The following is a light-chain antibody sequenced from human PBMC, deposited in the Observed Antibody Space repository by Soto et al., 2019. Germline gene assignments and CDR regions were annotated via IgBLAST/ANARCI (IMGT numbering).Light chain of an antibody. J-gene: IGKJ1*01. Sequence: ILLTQSPVTLSFSPWERATLSCRASQNVRGYLAWYQQKPGQATRLLIYGASTRATGIPARFSGSGSGTEFTLTISSLQSEDFAVYYCQQYNNWLSGTFGQGTKVDI. CDR1: QNVRGY. CDR2: GAS. V-gene: IGKV3-15*01. CDR3: QQYNNWLSGT.